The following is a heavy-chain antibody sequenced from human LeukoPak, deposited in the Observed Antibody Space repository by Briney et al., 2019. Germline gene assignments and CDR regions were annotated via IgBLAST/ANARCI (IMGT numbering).Heavy chain of an antibody. D-gene: IGHD4-17*01. CDR3: ASDSTVTKYYYYYMDV. Sequence: GASVKVSCKASGGTFSSYAISWVRQAPGQGLEWMGGIIPIFGTANYAQKFQGRVTITTDESTSTAYMELSSLRSEDTAVYYCASDSTVTKYYYYYMDVWSKGTTVTVSS. V-gene: IGHV1-69*05. CDR1: GGTFSSYA. J-gene: IGHJ6*03. CDR2: IIPIFGTA.